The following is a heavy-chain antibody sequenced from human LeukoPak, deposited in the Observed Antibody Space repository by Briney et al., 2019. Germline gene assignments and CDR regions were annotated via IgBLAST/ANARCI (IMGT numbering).Heavy chain of an antibody. Sequence: SETLSLTCTVSGGSISSYYWSWIRQPPGKGLEWIGYIYYSGSTNYNPSLKSRVTISVDTSKNQFSLKLSSVTAADTAVYYCARTQGATRGYYYGMDVWGLGTTVTVSS. V-gene: IGHV4-59*01. CDR3: ARTQGATRGYYYGMDV. J-gene: IGHJ6*02. D-gene: IGHD1-26*01. CDR2: IYYSGST. CDR1: GGSISSYY.